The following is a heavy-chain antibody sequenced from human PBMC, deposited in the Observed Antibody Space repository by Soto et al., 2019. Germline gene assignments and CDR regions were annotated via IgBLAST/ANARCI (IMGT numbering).Heavy chain of an antibody. CDR3: ARGGITMVRGPYSGTFDY. CDR2: INHSGST. J-gene: IGHJ4*02. Sequence: SETLSLTCAVYGGSFSGYYWSWIRQPPGKGLEWIGEINHSGSTNYNPSLKSRVTISVDTSKNQFSLKLSSVTAAYTAVYYCARGGITMVRGPYSGTFDYWGQGTLVTVSS. D-gene: IGHD3-10*01. V-gene: IGHV4-34*01. CDR1: GGSFSGYY.